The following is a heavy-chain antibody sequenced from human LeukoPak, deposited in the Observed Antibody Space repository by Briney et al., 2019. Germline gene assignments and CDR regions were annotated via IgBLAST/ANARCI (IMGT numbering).Heavy chain of an antibody. CDR2: ISYDGSNK. J-gene: IGHJ3*02. V-gene: IGHV3-30*04. CDR3: ARGGYYYDSSGYYGEAFDI. D-gene: IGHD3-22*01. Sequence: PGRSLRLSCAASGFTFSSYAMHWVRQAPGKGLEWVAVISYDGSNKYYADSVKGRFTISRDNAKNSLYLQMNSLRAEDTAVYYCARGGYYYDSSGYYGEAFDIWGQGTMVTVS. CDR1: GFTFSSYA.